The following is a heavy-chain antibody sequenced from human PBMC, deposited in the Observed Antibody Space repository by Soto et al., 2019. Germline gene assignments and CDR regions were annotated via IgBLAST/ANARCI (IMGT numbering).Heavy chain of an antibody. D-gene: IGHD3-10*02. V-gene: IGHV1-69*01. CDR2: IIPIFGTA. CDR1: GGIFTRYD. J-gene: IGHJ4*02. CDR3: AINEGRDVSTFDY. Sequence: QVQLVQSGAEVKTPGSSVKVSCKASGGIFTRYDIRWVRQAPGQGLEWMGAIIPIFGTANYAQKFQGRVTITADATTSTAYMKLSSLRSEDTAMYYCAINEGRDVSTFDYWGQGTLVTVSS.